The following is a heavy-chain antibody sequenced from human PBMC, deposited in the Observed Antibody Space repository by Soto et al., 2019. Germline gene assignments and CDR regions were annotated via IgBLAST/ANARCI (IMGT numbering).Heavy chain of an antibody. CDR3: TRAQCSSTSCPYYYGMDV. CDR1: GFNFNNDN. D-gene: IGHD2-2*01. CDR2: SSRSSYYI. V-gene: IGHV3-21*01. Sequence: GGSLRLSCAASGFNFNNDNMDWVRQAPGKGLEWVSSSSRSSYYIYYADSAKGRFTISRDDAKNSLYLEMNSLRAEDTAMYYCTRAQCSSTSCPYYYGMDVWGQGTTVTVSS. J-gene: IGHJ6*02.